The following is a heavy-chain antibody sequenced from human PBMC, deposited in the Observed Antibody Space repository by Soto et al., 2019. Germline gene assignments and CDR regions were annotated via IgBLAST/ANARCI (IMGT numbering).Heavy chain of an antibody. CDR2: INHSGSN. J-gene: IGHJ6*02. D-gene: IGHD3-10*01. Sequence: SETLSLTCAVSGGSIGSSYWCCVLRPPPGKGQERVGEINHSGSNNYNPSLKSRVTISVDTSKNQFSLKLSSVTAADTTVYYCARGRVGLVTMVRGVIYYGMDVWGQGTTVTVSS. CDR3: ARGRVGLVTMVRGVIYYGMDV. V-gene: IGHV4-4*02. CDR1: GGSIGSSYW.